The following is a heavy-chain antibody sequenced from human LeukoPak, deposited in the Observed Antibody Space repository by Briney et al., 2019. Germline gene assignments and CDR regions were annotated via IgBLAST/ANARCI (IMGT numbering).Heavy chain of an antibody. V-gene: IGHV1-8*01. J-gene: IGHJ4*02. CDR3: ARAMVRGVIITFEIDY. CDR2: MNPNSGNT. CDR1: GYTFTSYD. D-gene: IGHD3-10*01. Sequence: ASVKVSCKASGYTFTSYDINWVRQAAGQGLEWMGWMNPNSGNTGYAQKFQGRVTMTRNTSISTAYMELSSLRSEDTAVYYCARAMVRGVIITFEIDYWGQGTLVTVSS.